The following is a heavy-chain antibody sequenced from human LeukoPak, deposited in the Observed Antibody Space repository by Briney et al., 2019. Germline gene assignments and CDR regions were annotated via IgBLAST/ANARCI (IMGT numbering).Heavy chain of an antibody. CDR2: ISSSSSYN. V-gene: IGHV3-21*04. Sequence: PGGSLTLSCAGSGFTFSSYTMSWVRQAPGKGLEWISSISSSSSYNYYADPAKGRFTISRDNAKRSLVLQMNSLSAEDTAVYYCEKDLGGSGDYRPYWGQGSVVTVSS. J-gene: IGHJ4*02. D-gene: IGHD2-21*02. CDR1: GFTFSSYT. CDR3: EKDLGGSGDYRPY.